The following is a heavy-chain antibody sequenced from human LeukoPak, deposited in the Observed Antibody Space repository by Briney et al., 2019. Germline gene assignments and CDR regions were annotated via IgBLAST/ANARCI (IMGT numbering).Heavy chain of an antibody. Sequence: HPGGSLRLSCAASGFTFSSYEMNWVRQAPGKGLEWVSYISSSGSTIYYADSVKGRFTISRDNAKNSLYLQMNSLRAEDTAVYYCARAESDSPAFDYWGQGTLVTVSS. J-gene: IGHJ4*02. CDR3: ARAESDSPAFDY. CDR2: ISSSGSTI. V-gene: IGHV3-48*03. CDR1: GFTFSSYE. D-gene: IGHD3-22*01.